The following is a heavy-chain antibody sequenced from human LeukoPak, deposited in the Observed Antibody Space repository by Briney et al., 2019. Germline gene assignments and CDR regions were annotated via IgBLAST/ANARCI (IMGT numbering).Heavy chain of an antibody. J-gene: IGHJ4*02. CDR3: AKGEAYDSSGPIGDY. Sequence: GGSLRLSCAASGFTFSSYAMSWVRQAPGKGLEWVSAISGSGGSTYYADSVKGRFTISRDNSKNTLYLQMNSLRAEDTAVYYCAKGEAYDSSGPIGDYWGQGTLVTVSS. CDR1: GFTFSSYA. V-gene: IGHV3-23*01. CDR2: ISGSGGST. D-gene: IGHD3-22*01.